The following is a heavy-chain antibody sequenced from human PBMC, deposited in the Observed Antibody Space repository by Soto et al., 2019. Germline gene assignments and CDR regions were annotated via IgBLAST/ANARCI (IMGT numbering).Heavy chain of an antibody. V-gene: IGHV4-61*01. CDR1: GGSVSSAPYY. D-gene: IGHD3-22*01. CDR2: IYYIGST. CDR3: ARESSGDFDY. Sequence: SETLSLTCTVTGGSVSSAPYYWSLIRQPPGKGLEWIGYIYYIGSTNYNPSLKSRVIISVDTSKNQFSLKLSSVTAADTAVYYCARESSGDFDYWGQGTLVTVS. J-gene: IGHJ4*02.